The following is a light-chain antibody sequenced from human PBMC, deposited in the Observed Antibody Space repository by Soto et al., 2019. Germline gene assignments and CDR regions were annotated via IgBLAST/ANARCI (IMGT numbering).Light chain of an antibody. CDR3: SSHTSISTQV. J-gene: IGLJ1*01. CDR1: SSDVGGYNY. V-gene: IGLV2-14*01. CDR2: EVS. Sequence: QSALTQPASVSGSPGQSITISCTGTSSDVGGYNYVSWYQRHPGKAPKLMIYEVSNRPSGVSNRFSGSKSGNTASLTISGLQTEDEADYYCSSHTSISTQVFGTGTKLTVL.